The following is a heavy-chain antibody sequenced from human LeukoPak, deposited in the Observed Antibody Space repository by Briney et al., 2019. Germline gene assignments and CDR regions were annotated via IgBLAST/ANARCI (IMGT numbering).Heavy chain of an antibody. J-gene: IGHJ5*02. Sequence: GESLRLSCAASGFSFSAYSMHWVRQAPGKGLEWVSSITAYSSYIYYADSVKGRFTISRDNAKNSLYLQMNSLRAEDTAVYYCAISGYSYGYGWFDPWGQGTLVTVSS. CDR1: GFSFSAYS. CDR3: AISGYSYGYGWFDP. CDR2: ITAYSSYI. V-gene: IGHV3-21*01. D-gene: IGHD5-18*01.